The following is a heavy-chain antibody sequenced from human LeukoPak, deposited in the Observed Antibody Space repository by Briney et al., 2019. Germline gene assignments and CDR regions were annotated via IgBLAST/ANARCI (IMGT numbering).Heavy chain of an antibody. CDR2: ISSSSSYI. Sequence: GGSLRLSCAASGFTFSSYSMNWVRQAPGKGLEWVSSISSSSSYIYYADSVKGRFTISRDNAKNSLYLQMNSLRAEDTAVYYCARDRWDSSWLYSFDYWGQGTLVTVSS. V-gene: IGHV3-21*01. J-gene: IGHJ4*02. D-gene: IGHD6-13*01. CDR3: ARDRWDSSWLYSFDY. CDR1: GFTFSSYS.